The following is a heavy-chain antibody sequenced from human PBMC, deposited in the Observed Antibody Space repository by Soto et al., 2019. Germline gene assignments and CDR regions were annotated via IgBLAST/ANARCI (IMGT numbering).Heavy chain of an antibody. V-gene: IGHV4-59*01. CDR2: IYYSGST. CDR3: ARDTTPSL. CDR1: GASISSYY. D-gene: IGHD1-1*01. J-gene: IGHJ4*02. Sequence: QVQLQESGPGLVKPSETLSLTCTVSGASISSYYWSWIRQPPGKGLEWIGYIYYSGSTNYNPSLKSRVTISVDTSKNQVSLKLSSVTAADTAMYYCARDTTPSLWGQGTLVTVSS.